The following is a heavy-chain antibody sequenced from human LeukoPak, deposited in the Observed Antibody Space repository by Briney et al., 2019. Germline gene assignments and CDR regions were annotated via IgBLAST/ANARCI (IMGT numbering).Heavy chain of an antibody. D-gene: IGHD3-16*01. V-gene: IGHV5-51*01. CDR3: ARVLGLDQVFYMDV. J-gene: IGHJ6*03. CDR1: GYSFTSYW. Sequence: SGESLKISCKGSGYSFTSYWIGWVRQMPGKGLDWMGIIYPGDSDTRYSPSFRGQVTVSADKCISTAYLQWSSLKASDTAMYYCARVLGLDQVFYMDVWGKGTTVTVSS. CDR2: IYPGDSDT.